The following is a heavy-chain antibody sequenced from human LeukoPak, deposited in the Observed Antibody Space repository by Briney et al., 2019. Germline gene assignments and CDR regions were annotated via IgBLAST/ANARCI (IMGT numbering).Heavy chain of an antibody. V-gene: IGHV1-69*05. CDR3: ARTLFEYSSSGYWFDP. Sequence: GASVKVSCKASGYTFTSYGISWVRQASGQGLEWMGGIIPIFGTANYAQKFQGRVAITTDESTSTAYMELSSLRSEDTAVYYCARTLFEYSSSGYWFDPWGQGTLVTVSS. J-gene: IGHJ5*02. D-gene: IGHD6-6*01. CDR1: GYTFTSYG. CDR2: IIPIFGTA.